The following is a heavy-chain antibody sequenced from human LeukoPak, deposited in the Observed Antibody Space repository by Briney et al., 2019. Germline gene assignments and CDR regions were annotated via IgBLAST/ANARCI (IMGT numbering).Heavy chain of an antibody. D-gene: IGHD7-27*01. CDR1: GFTFSSYS. V-gene: IGHV3-21*01. J-gene: IGHJ6*03. CDR2: ISSSSSYI. CDR3: ARDHSQNFYWGESLYYYMDV. Sequence: GGSLRLSCAASGFTFSSYSMNWVRQAPGKGLEWVSSISSSSSYIYYADSVKGRFTTSRDNAKNSLYLQMNSLRVEETAVYYCARDHSQNFYWGESLYYYMDVWGKGTTVTVSS.